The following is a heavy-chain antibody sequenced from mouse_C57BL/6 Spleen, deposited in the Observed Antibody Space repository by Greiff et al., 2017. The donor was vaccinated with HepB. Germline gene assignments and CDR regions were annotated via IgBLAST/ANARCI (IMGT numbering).Heavy chain of an antibody. V-gene: IGHV5-4*01. CDR1: GFTFSSYA. D-gene: IGHD1-1*01. Sequence: EVQRVESGGGLVKPGGSLKLSCAASGFTFSSYAMSWVRQTPEKRLEWVATISDGGSYTYYPDNVKGRFTISRDNAKNNLYLQMSHLKSEDTAMYYCARTLHYYGSSYGAMDYWGQGTSVTVSS. CDR2: ISDGGSYT. CDR3: ARTLHYYGSSYGAMDY. J-gene: IGHJ4*01.